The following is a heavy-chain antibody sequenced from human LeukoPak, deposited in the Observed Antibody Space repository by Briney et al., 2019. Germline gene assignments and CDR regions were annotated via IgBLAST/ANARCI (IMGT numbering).Heavy chain of an antibody. D-gene: IGHD2-15*01. V-gene: IGHV4-59*12. CDR1: CGSISPFY. J-gene: IGHJ3*02. Sequence: SETLSLTCTVSCGSISPFYWNWVRQPPGKGLEWIGYIYYTGGTSYSPSLNSRATISVDTSKNQISLKLNSVTAADTAVYYCARGRIVVGNTGAFDIWGQGTMIPVSS. CDR3: ARGRIVVGNTGAFDI. CDR2: IYYTGGT.